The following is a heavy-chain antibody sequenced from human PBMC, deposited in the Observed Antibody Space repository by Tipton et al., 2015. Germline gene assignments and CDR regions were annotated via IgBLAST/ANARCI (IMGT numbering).Heavy chain of an antibody. CDR1: GYTLSSYG. V-gene: IGHV1-18*01. Sequence: QSGAEVKKPGASVKVSCKASGYTLSSYGINWVRQAPGQGLEWMGWISTYNGNTDYAQKFQDRVTMTTDTSTSTAYMELRSLRSDDTAVYYCARDQDIVPAIPDAFDIWGQGTLVTVSS. CDR3: ARDQDIVPAIPDAFDI. CDR2: ISTYNGNT. J-gene: IGHJ3*02. D-gene: IGHD5-12*01.